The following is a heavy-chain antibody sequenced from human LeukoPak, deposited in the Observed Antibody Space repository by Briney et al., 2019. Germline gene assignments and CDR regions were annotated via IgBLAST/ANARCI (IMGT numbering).Heavy chain of an antibody. J-gene: IGHJ6*02. V-gene: IGHV1-2*02. CDR3: ARRVNWLDGMDV. D-gene: IGHD1-1*01. CDR1: GYTFTGYY. CDR2: INPNSGGT. Sequence: GASVKVSCKASGYTFTGYYMHWVRQALGQGLEWMGWINPNSGGTNYAQKFQGRVTMTRDTSISTAYMELSRLRSDDTAVYYCARRVNWLDGMDVWGQGTTVTVSS.